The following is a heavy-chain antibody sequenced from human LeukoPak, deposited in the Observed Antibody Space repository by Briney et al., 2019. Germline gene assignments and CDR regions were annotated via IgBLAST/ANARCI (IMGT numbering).Heavy chain of an antibody. D-gene: IGHD5-12*01. CDR3: ASTYGSYSGYDWDAFDI. V-gene: IGHV1-2*02. J-gene: IGHJ3*02. CDR2: INPNSGGT. CDR1: GYTFTGYY. Sequence: ASVKVSCKASGYTFTGYYMHWVRQAPGQGLEWMGWINPNSGGTNYAQKFQGRVTMTRDTSISTAYMELSRLRSDDTAVYYCASTYGSYSGYDWDAFDIWGQGTMVTVSS.